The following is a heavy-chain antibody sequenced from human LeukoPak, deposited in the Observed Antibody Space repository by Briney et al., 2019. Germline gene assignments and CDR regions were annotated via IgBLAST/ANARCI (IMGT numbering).Heavy chain of an antibody. V-gene: IGHV3-20*04. CDR1: GFTFDDYG. CDR2: INWNGGST. Sequence: GGSLRLSCAASGFTFDDYGMSWVRQAPGKGLEWVSGINWNGGSTGHADSVKGRFTISRDNAKNSLYLQMNSLRAEDTALYYCARDPAPTTDDGYSSPWGQGTLVTVSS. CDR3: ARDPAPTTDDGYSSP. D-gene: IGHD2-2*03. J-gene: IGHJ5*02.